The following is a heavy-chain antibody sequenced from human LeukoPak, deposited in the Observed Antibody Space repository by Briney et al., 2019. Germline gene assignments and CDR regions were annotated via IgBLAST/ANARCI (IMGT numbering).Heavy chain of an antibody. CDR1: GFTFSTYA. CDR3: ARPRLEYCSGGSCFDAFDI. D-gene: IGHD2-15*01. V-gene: IGHV3-23*01. CDR2: ISGTGGST. J-gene: IGHJ3*02. Sequence: AGGSLRLSCAASGFTFSTYAMTWVRQAPGKGLESVSLISGTGGSTYYADSVKGRFTISRDNSKNTLYLQMNSLRAEDTAVYSCARPRLEYCSGGSCFDAFDIWGQGTMVTVSS.